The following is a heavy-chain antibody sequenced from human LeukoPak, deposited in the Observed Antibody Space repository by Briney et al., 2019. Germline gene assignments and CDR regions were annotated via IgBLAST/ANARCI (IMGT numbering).Heavy chain of an antibody. D-gene: IGHD3-22*01. CDR3: ARDGRTYYYDSSGYYYPGY. J-gene: IGHJ4*02. V-gene: IGHV1-2*02. CDR2: INPNSGGT. Sequence: ASVKVSCKASGYTFTGYYMHWVRQAPGQGLEWMGWINPNSGGTNYAQKFQGRVTMTRDTSISTAYMELSRLRSDDTAVYYCARDGRTYYYDSSGYYYPGYWGQGTLVTVSS. CDR1: GYTFTGYY.